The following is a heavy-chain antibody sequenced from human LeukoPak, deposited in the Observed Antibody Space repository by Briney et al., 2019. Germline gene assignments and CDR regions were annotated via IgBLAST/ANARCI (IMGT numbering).Heavy chain of an antibody. D-gene: IGHD2-15*01. J-gene: IGHJ4*02. CDR3: ARRYCSGGSCYGAFDY. CDR2: INSDGTST. CDR1: GFTFSTYW. Sequence: GGSLRLSCAASGFTFSTYWMHWVRQAPGKGLVWVSRINSDGTSTSYADSVKGRFTIPRDNAKNTLYLQMNSLRAEDTAVYYCARRYCSGGSCYGAFDYWGQGTLVTVSS. V-gene: IGHV3-74*01.